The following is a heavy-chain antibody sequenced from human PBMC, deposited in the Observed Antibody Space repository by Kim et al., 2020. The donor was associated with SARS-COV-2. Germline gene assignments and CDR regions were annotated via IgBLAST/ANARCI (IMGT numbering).Heavy chain of an antibody. CDR2: IRSKANSYAT. CDR1: GFTFSGSA. CDR3: TRLPYYYGSGSYYPFDY. V-gene: IGHV3-73*01. D-gene: IGHD3-10*01. Sequence: GGSLRLSCAASGFTFSGSAMHWVRQASGKGLEWVGRIRSKANSYATAYAASVKGRFTISRDDSKNTAYLQMNSLKTEDTAVYYCTRLPYYYGSGSYYPFDYWGQGTLVTVSS. J-gene: IGHJ4*02.